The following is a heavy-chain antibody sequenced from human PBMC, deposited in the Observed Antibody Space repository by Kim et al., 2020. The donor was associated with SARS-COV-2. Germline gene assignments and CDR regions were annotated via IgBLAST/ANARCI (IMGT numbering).Heavy chain of an antibody. Sequence: SETLSLTCTVFGASISSGGYYWSWIRQHPGRGLEWIGYIYYSGSTRYNPSFKSRVAISLDTSINQFSLKLSSVTSADTAIYYCARDIQGQLVLGHAFDIWGQGTVVTVSS. CDR1: GASISSGGYY. V-gene: IGHV4-31*03. D-gene: IGHD6-13*01. J-gene: IGHJ3*02. CDR3: ARDIQGQLVLGHAFDI. CDR2: IYYSGST.